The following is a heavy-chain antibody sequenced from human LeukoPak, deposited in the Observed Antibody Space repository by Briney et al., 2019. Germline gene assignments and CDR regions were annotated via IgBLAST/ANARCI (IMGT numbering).Heavy chain of an antibody. J-gene: IGHJ5*02. V-gene: IGHV1-69*06. Sequence: SVKVSCKASGCTFSSYAISWVRQAPGQGLEWMGVILPIFGTANYAQNFKGRFTITADNSKNTVYMELSSLRSEDTAVYYCARDSSTVVTPGWFDPWGQGTLVTVSS. CDR2: ILPIFGTA. CDR1: GCTFSSYA. D-gene: IGHD4-23*01. CDR3: ARDSSTVVTPGWFDP.